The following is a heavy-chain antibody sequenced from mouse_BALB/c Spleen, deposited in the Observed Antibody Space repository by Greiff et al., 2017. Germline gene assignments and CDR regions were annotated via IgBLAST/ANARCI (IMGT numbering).Heavy chain of an antibody. D-gene: IGHD3-1*01. V-gene: IGHV14-3*02. Sequence: EVQLQQSGAELVKPGASVKLSCTASGFNIKDTYMHWVKQRPEQGLEWIGRIDPANGNTKYDPKFQGKATITADTSSNTAYLQLSSLTSEDTAVYYCAREGGSGWWFAYWGQGTLVTVSA. CDR1: GFNIKDTY. CDR2: IDPANGNT. J-gene: IGHJ3*01. CDR3: AREGGSGWWFAY.